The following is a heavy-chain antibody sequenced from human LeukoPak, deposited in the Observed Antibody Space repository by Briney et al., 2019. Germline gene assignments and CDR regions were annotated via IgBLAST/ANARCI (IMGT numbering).Heavy chain of an antibody. CDR2: IRYDGSNK. CDR3: ARDPGFMGELLHWFDP. J-gene: IGHJ5*02. CDR1: GFTFSSFG. D-gene: IGHD1-26*01. Sequence: GGSLRLSCAASGFTFSSFGIHWVRQAPGKGLEWVAFIRYDGSNKYYADSVKGRFTISRDNSKNTLYLQMNSLRAEDTAVYYCARDPGFMGELLHWFDPWGQGTLVTVSS. V-gene: IGHV3-30*02.